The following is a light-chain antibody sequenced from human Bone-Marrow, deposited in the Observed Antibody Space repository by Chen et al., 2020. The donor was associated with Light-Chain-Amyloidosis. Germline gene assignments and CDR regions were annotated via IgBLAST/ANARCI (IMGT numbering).Light chain of an antibody. V-gene: IGLV2-14*01. J-gene: IGLJ1*01. Sequence: SALTQPASVSGSPGQSITIPCTGTSGDVGTYNYVSWYQQHTGKAPKVIIYAVSNRPSGVSNRFSGSKAGNTASLTISGLQTADEADYYCSSFTSSSSSVFGPGTKVTVL. CDR1: SGDVGTYNY. CDR2: AVS. CDR3: SSFTSSSSSV.